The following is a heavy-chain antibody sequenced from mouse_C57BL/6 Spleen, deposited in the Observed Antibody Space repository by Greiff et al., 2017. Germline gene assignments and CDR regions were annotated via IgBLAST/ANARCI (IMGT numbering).Heavy chain of an antibody. V-gene: IGHV5-17*01. D-gene: IGHD3-3*01. CDR2: ISSGGSTI. CDR3: ARGGHDY. CDR1: GFTFSDYG. Sequence: EVKLMESGGGLVKPGGSLKLSCAASGFTFSDYGMHWVRQAPEKGLEWVAYISSGGSTIYYADTLKGRFTISRDNAKNTLFLQMTSLSSEDTAMYYCARGGHDYWGQGTTLTVSS. J-gene: IGHJ2*01.